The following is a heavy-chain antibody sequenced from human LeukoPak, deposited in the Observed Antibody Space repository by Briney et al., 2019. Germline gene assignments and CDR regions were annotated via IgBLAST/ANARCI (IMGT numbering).Heavy chain of an antibody. J-gene: IGHJ4*02. V-gene: IGHV4-59*08. CDR3: ARHSLGTAYNFIDY. CDR1: GGSISSYF. CDR2: IYDSGST. Sequence: SETLSLTCSVSGGSISSYFWTWIRQPPGSRLEWIGYIYDSGSTNYNPSLQSRVTISVDTSKNQFSLKLRSVTAADTAIYYCARHSLGTAYNFIDYWGQGTLVTVSS. D-gene: IGHD1-1*01.